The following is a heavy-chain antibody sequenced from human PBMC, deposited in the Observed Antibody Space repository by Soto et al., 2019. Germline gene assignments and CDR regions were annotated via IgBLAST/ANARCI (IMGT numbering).Heavy chain of an antibody. V-gene: IGHV3-74*01. J-gene: IGHJ6*03. CDR3: ARDLSWGSNWYYYMDV. CDR2: IRTDGSTT. D-gene: IGHD7-27*01. Sequence: GGSLRLSCAASGFIFSNYWLHWVRQAPGKGLVWVSRIRTDGSTTNYADSVKGRFTVSRDNARNSLYLQMNSLRAEDTAVYYCARDLSWGSNWYYYMDVWGKGTTVTVSS. CDR1: GFIFSNYW.